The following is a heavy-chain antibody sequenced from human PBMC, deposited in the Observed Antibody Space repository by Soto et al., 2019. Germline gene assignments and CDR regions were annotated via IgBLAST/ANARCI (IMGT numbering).Heavy chain of an antibody. CDR1: GGSFSGYY. D-gene: IGHD2-2*01. Sequence: TLSLTCAVYGGSFSGYYWSWIRPPPGKGLEWIGEINHSGSTNYNPSLKSRVTISVDTSKNQFSLKLSSVTAADTAVYYCARLVVVPAAIEDTDWWFDPWGQGTLVTV. J-gene: IGHJ5*02. CDR2: INHSGST. V-gene: IGHV4-34*01. CDR3: ARLVVVPAAIEDTDWWFDP.